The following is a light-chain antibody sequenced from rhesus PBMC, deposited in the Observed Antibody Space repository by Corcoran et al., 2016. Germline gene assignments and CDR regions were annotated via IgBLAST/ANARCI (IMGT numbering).Light chain of an antibody. J-gene: IGKJ4*01. CDR2: QAY. CDR1: QGISSW. Sequence: DIQMTQSPSSLSASVGDRVTITCRASQGISSWLAWYQQKPGKAPMVLIYQAYSLQSGVPSRFSGSGSGTDFTLHSSGLQPEDLATYDCQQYNSAPLTFGGVTKVEIK. CDR3: QQYNSAPLT. V-gene: IGKV1-21*01.